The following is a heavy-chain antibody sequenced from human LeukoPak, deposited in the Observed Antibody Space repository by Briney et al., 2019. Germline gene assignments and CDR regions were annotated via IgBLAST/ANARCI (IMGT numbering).Heavy chain of an antibody. CDR2: IIPIFGTA. CDR3: ARVRHHYYYDSSGYYDMGD. CDR1: GGTFNNFA. Sequence: SVKVSCKVSGGTFNNFALSWVRQAPGQGLEWMGGIIPIFGTANYAQKFQGRVTITADESTSTAYMELSSLRSEDTAVYYCARVRHHYYYDSSGYYDMGDWGQGTLVTVSS. V-gene: IGHV1-69*01. D-gene: IGHD3-22*01. J-gene: IGHJ4*02.